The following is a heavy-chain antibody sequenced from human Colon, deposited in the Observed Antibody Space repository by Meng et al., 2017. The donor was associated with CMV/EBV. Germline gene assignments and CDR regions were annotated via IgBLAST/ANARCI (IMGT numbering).Heavy chain of an antibody. D-gene: IGHD1-1*01. Sequence: GESLKISCESSGSTFSIYGMHWVRQAPGKGLEWVAAISYNGGDEYYADSVKGRFTVSRDNSKSTLYLQMNSLRRKDTAVHYCARAASVAVIYNLGLDVWGLGTTVTVSS. J-gene: IGHJ6*02. CDR2: ISYNGGDE. CDR1: GSTFSIYG. V-gene: IGHV3-30*03. CDR3: ARAASVAVIYNLGLDV.